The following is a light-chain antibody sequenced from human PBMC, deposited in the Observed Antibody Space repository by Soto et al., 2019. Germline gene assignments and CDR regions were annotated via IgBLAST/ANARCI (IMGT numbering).Light chain of an antibody. CDR3: QQLNTYPLT. CDR2: AAS. Sequence: DIQLTQSPSFLSASVGDRVTFTCRASQVISNFLAWYQQKPGEAPKLLIYAASTLQSGVPSRCSGSGSGTEFTLTSSSLQPEDSATYYCQQLNTYPLTFGEGTKVEIK. CDR1: QVISNF. J-gene: IGKJ4*01. V-gene: IGKV1-9*01.